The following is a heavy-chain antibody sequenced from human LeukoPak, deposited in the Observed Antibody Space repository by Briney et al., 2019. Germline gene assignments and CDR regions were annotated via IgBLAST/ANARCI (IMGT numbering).Heavy chain of an antibody. CDR3: ARVRSYCTNGVCYWDLDY. V-gene: IGHV1-2*02. CDR2: INPNSGGT. CDR1: GYTFTDYY. D-gene: IGHD2-8*01. Sequence: GASMKVSCKASGYTFTDYYMEWVRQAPGQGLEWMGWINPNSGGTNYAQKFQGRVTMTRDTSISTAYMELSRLRSDDTAVYYCARVRSYCTNGVCYWDLDYWGQGTLVTVSS. J-gene: IGHJ4*02.